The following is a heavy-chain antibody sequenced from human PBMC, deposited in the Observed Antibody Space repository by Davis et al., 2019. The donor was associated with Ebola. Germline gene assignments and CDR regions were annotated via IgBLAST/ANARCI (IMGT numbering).Heavy chain of an antibody. D-gene: IGHD3-10*01. V-gene: IGHV4-34*01. CDR1: GGSFSGYY. J-gene: IGHJ3*02. CDR3: ARGDRGPDAFDI. CDR2: INHSGDP. Sequence: SETLSLTCAVYGGSFSGYYWTWIRQPPGKGLEWIGEINHSGDPNYNPSLKSRVTISVDASKNQFSLKLSSVTAADTAVYYCARGDRGPDAFDIWGQGTMVTVSS.